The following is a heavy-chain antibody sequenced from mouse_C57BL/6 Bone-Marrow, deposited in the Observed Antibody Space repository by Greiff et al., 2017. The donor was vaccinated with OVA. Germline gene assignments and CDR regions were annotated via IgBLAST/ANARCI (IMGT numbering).Heavy chain of an antibody. J-gene: IGHJ3*01. CDR2: ISSGGDYI. CDR3: TRAHYYGSSRPAWFAY. D-gene: IGHD1-1*01. CDR1: GFTFSSYA. V-gene: IGHV5-9-1*02. Sequence: EVNVVESGEGLVKPGGSLKLSCAASGFTFSSYAMSWVRQTPEKRLEWVAYISSGGDYIYYADTVKGRFTISRDNARNTLYLQMSSLKSEDTAMYYCTRAHYYGSSRPAWFAYWGQGTLVTVSA.